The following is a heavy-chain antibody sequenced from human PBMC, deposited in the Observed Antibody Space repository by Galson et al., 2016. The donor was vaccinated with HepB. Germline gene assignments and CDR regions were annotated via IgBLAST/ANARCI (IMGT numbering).Heavy chain of an antibody. Sequence: SLRLSCAASGFTFSTYAMSWVRQAPGKGLEWVSAISGSGGGTYFADSVKGRFTISRDNSKNTLYLQMNSLRAEDTALYYCAKFRGSGSHKDYWMDSWGQGTLVTVSS. CDR1: GFTFSTYA. V-gene: IGHV3-23*01. CDR2: ISGSGGGT. CDR3: AKFRGSGSHKDYWMDS. J-gene: IGHJ4*02. D-gene: IGHD3-10*01.